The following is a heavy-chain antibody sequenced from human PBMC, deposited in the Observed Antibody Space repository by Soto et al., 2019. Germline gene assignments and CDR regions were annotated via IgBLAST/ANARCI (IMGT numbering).Heavy chain of an antibody. D-gene: IGHD4-17*01. J-gene: IGHJ4*02. Sequence: VKVSCKASGGTFSSYAISWVRQAPGQGLEWMGGIIPIFGTANYAQKFQGRVTITADESTSTAYMELSSLRSEDTAVYYCARVLDYGDFNWPVGYWGQGTLVTVSS. V-gene: IGHV1-69*01. CDR1: GGTFSSYA. CDR3: ARVLDYGDFNWPVGY. CDR2: IIPIFGTA.